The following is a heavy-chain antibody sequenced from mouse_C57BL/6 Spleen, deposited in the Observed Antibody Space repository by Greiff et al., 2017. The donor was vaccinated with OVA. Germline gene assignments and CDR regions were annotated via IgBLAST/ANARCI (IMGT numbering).Heavy chain of an antibody. Sequence: QVQLQQPGAELVKPGASVKLSCKASGYTFTSYWMHWVKQRPGQGLEWIGMIHPNSGSTNYNEKFKSKATLTVDKSSSTAYMQLSSLTSEDSAVYYCARESTTVVAPDYFDYWGQGTTLTVSS. D-gene: IGHD1-1*01. CDR2: IHPNSGST. CDR3: ARESTTVVAPDYFDY. J-gene: IGHJ2*01. CDR1: GYTFTSYW. V-gene: IGHV1-64*01.